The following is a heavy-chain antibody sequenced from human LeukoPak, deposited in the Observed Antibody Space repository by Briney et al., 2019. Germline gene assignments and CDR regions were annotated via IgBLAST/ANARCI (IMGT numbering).Heavy chain of an antibody. J-gene: IGHJ4*02. V-gene: IGHV1-2*02. D-gene: IGHD1-26*01. CDR2: INPNSSCT. CDR1: GFTFTGYY. Sequence: GASLKVSCTASGFTFTGYYVHWVRQAPGQGLEWMGWINPNSSCTNYAPKFQGRVTMTRDTSIYTVYMELSKLRSDDTAVYYCARSLRSGSYREFDYWGQGTLVTVSS. CDR3: ARSLRSGSYREFDY.